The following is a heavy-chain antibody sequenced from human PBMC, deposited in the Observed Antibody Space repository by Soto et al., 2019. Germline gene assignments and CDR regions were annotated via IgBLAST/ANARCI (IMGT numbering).Heavy chain of an antibody. J-gene: IGHJ6*03. Sequence: VKVSCKASGGTFSSYTISWVRQAPGQGLEWMGRIIPILGIANYAQKFQGRVTITADKSTSTAYMELSSLRSEDTAVYYCARALELRLGDYYYYMDVWGKGTTVTVSS. D-gene: IGHD1-7*01. CDR3: ARALELRLGDYYYYMDV. CDR1: GGTFSSYT. V-gene: IGHV1-69*02. CDR2: IIPILGIA.